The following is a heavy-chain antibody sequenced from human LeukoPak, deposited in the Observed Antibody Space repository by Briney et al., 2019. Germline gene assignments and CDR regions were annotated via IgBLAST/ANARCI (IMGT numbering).Heavy chain of an antibody. J-gene: IGHJ6*03. CDR1: GGSIGNYY. CDR3: ARAEYYDFWSGYPHYYYYYYMDV. CDR2: IYTSGST. Sequence: SETLSLTCTVSGGSIGNYYWNWIRQPAGKGLEWIGRIYTSGSTNYNPSLKSRVTISVDTSKNQFSLKLSSVTAADTAVYYCARAEYYDFWSGYPHYYYYYYMDVWGKGTTVTVSS. D-gene: IGHD3-3*01. V-gene: IGHV4-4*07.